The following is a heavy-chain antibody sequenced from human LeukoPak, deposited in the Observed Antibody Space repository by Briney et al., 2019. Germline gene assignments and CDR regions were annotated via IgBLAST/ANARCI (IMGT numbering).Heavy chain of an antibody. V-gene: IGHV4-34*01. J-gene: IGHJ3*02. CDR3: ARGRGAFDI. CDR1: GGSFSGYY. CDR2: INHSGST. Sequence: SETLSLTCAVYGGSFSGYYWSWIRQPPGKGLEWIGEINHSGSTNYNPSLKSRVTTSVDTSKNQFSLKLSSVTAADTAVYYCARGRGAFDIWGQGTMVTVSS. D-gene: IGHD3-10*01.